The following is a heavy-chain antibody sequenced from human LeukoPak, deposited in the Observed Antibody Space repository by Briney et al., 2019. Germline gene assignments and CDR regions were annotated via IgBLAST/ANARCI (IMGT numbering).Heavy chain of an antibody. CDR2: IKQDGSEK. J-gene: IGHJ4*02. V-gene: IGHV3-7*01. Sequence: PGGSLRLSCAASGFTFSSYWMSWVRQAPGKGLEWVANIKQDGSEKYYVDSVKGRFTISRDNAKNSLYLQMNSLRAEDTAVYYCARDYLGSSSGWYPRVYWGQGTLVTVSS. CDR3: ARDYLGSSSGWYPRVY. D-gene: IGHD6-19*01. CDR1: GFTFSSYW.